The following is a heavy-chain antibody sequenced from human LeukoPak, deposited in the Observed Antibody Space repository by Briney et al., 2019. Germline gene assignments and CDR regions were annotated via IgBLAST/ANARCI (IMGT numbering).Heavy chain of an antibody. Sequence: SETLSLTCAVYGGSFSGYYWSWIRQPPGKGLEWIGEINHSGSTNYNPSLKSRVTISVDTSKNQFSLKLSSVTAADTAVYYCARESNGDHSFDYWGQGTLVTVSS. V-gene: IGHV4-34*09. D-gene: IGHD4-17*01. J-gene: IGHJ4*02. CDR1: GGSFSGYY. CDR3: ARESNGDHSFDY. CDR2: INHSGST.